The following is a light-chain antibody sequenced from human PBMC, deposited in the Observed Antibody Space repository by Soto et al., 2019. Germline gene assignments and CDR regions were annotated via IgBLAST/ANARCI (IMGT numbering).Light chain of an antibody. CDR1: QSVSSN. CDR3: QQYKNWPLT. CDR2: GVS. Sequence: IGVTKSAATLSVSPGERATLSCRASQSVSSNLAWYQQKPGQAPRLLIYGVSTRATGIPARFSGSGSGTEFTLTISSLQSEDFAVYYCQQYKNWPLTFGGGTKV. J-gene: IGKJ4*01. V-gene: IGKV3-15*01.